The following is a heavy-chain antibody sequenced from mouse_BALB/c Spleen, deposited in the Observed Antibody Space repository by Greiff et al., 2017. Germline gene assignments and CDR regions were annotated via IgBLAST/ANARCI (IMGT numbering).Heavy chain of an antibody. CDR3: ARHEDHYYAMDY. CDR1: GFSLTSYG. V-gene: IGHV2-6-2*01. CDR2: IWSDGST. Sequence: VKLMESGPDLVAPSQSLSITCTVSGFSLTSYGVHWVRQPPGKGLEWLVVIWSDGSTTYNSALKSRLSISKDNSKSQVFLKMNSLQTDDTAMYYCARHEDHYYAMDYWGQGTSVTVSS. J-gene: IGHJ4*01.